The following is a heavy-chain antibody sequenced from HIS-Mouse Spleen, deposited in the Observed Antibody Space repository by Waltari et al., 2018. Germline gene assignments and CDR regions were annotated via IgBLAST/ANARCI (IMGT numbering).Heavy chain of an antibody. Sequence: QVQLQESGPGLVKPSETLSLTCTVPGGSISSSYWSWLRQPPGKGLEWIGYIYYSGSTNYNPSLKSRVTISVDTSKNQFSLKLSSVTAADTAVYYCASHLVGAAAGGLIYWGQGTLVTVSS. CDR1: GGSISSSY. D-gene: IGHD6-13*01. J-gene: IGHJ4*02. V-gene: IGHV4-59*08. CDR2: IYYSGST. CDR3: ASHLVGAAAGGLIY.